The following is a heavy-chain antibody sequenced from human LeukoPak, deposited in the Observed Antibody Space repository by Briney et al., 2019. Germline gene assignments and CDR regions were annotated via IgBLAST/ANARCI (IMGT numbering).Heavy chain of an antibody. D-gene: IGHD2-2*01. CDR1: GGTFSSYA. J-gene: IGHJ4*02. V-gene: IGHV1-69*06. CDR2: VIPIFGTA. CDR3: ARLKGYCSSTSCYEVFDY. Sequence: ASVKVSCEASGGTFSSYAISWVRQAPGQGLEWMGGVIPIFGTANYAQKFQGRVTITADKSTSTAYMELSSLRSEDTAVYYCARLKGYCSSTSCYEVFDYWGQGTLVTVSS.